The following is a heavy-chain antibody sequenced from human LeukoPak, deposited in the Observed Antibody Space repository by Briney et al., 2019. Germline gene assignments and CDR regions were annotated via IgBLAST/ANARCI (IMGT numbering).Heavy chain of an antibody. D-gene: IGHD3-10*01. CDR1: GIPFSGYY. CDR2: ISSRGSTI. J-gene: IGHJ4*02. Sequence: PGGSLRLSCAASGIPFSGYYMSWIRQAPGKGPEWVSYISSRGSTIYYADSVKGRFTISRDNAKNSLYLQMNSLRAEDMAMYYCARYGSGSNFDYWGQGTLVTVSS. CDR3: ARYGSGSNFDY. V-gene: IGHV3-11*01.